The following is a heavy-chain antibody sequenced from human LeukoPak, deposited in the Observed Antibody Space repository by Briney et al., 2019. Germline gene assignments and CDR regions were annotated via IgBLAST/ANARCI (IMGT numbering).Heavy chain of an antibody. CDR2: INPSGGST. Sequence: ASVKVSCKASGYTFTDYYMHWGRQAPGQGLEWMGIINPSGGSTSYAQKFQGRVTMTRDTSTSTVYMELSSLRSEDTAVYYCARGPNYYDSSGYPAAHWGQGTLVTVSS. V-gene: IGHV1-46*01. J-gene: IGHJ4*02. CDR3: ARGPNYYDSSGYPAAH. CDR1: GYTFTDYY. D-gene: IGHD3-22*01.